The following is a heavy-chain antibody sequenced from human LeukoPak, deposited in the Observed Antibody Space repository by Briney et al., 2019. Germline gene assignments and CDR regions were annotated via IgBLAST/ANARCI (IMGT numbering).Heavy chain of an antibody. CDR3: AREGRDFDRDYFDY. J-gene: IGHJ4*02. V-gene: IGHV4-59*01. Sequence: PSETLSLTCTVSGGSISSYYWSWIRQPPGKGLKWIGYIYYSGSTNYNPSLKSRVTISVDTSKNQFSLKLSSVTAADTAVYYCAREGRDFDRDYFDYWGQGTLVTVSS. CDR1: GGSISSYY. D-gene: IGHD3-9*01. CDR2: IYYSGST.